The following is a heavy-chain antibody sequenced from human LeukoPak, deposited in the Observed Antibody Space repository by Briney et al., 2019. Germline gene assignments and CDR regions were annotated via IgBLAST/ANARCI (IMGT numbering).Heavy chain of an antibody. CDR3: ARDVKYCSSSNCYGKDAFDI. CDR1: GYTFTSYA. V-gene: IGHV1-2*02. J-gene: IGHJ3*02. CDR2: INTNSGGT. Sequence: ASVKVSCKASGYTFTSYAMNWVRQAPGQGLEWMGWINTNSGGTNYAQKFQGRVTMTRDTSINTAYMELRSLRSDDTAVYHCARDVKYCSSSNCYGKDAFDIWGQGTMVTVSS. D-gene: IGHD2-2*01.